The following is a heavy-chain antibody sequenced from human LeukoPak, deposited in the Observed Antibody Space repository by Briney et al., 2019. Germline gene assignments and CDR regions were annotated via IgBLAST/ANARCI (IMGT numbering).Heavy chain of an antibody. CDR2: MNPKSGNT. CDR1: GCTFMNYD. D-gene: IGHD2-15*01. Sequence: ASVKVSCKASGCTFMNYDINWVRQAPGQGLEWMGWMNPKSGNTGYAQNFQGRVTMTRNASMSTAYMELRSLRSEDTAVYYCARGLRVVIGGSPPWYYFDYWGQGSLVTVSS. J-gene: IGHJ4*02. CDR3: ARGLRVVIGGSPPWYYFDY. V-gene: IGHV1-8*01.